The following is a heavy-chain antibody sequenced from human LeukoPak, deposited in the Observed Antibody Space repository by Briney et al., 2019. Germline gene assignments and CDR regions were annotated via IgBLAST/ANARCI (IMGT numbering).Heavy chain of an antibody. CDR3: ARVQSRSSSSRGPYYYGMDV. J-gene: IGHJ6*02. CDR1: GYTFTSYY. CDR2: INPSGGST. D-gene: IGHD6-6*01. Sequence: ASVTVSFKASGYTFTSYYMHWVRQAPGQGLEWMGIINPSGGSTSYEQKFQGRVTMTRDTSTSTVYMELSSLRSEDTAVYYCARVQSRSSSSRGPYYYGMDVWGQGTTVTVSS. V-gene: IGHV1-46*01.